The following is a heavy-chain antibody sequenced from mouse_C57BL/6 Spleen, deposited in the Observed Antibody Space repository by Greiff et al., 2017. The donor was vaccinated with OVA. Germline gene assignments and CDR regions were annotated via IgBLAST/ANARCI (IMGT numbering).Heavy chain of an antibody. D-gene: IGHD1-1*01. J-gene: IGHJ2*01. V-gene: IGHV5-4*01. CDR2: ISDGGSYT. Sequence: EVKVVESGGGLVKPGGSLKLSCAASGFTFSSYAMSWVRQTPEKRLEWVATISDGGSYTYYPDNVKGRFTISRDNAKNNLYLQMSHLKSEDTAMYYCARDLLRYFDYWGQGTTLTVSS. CDR3: ARDLLRYFDY. CDR1: GFTFSSYA.